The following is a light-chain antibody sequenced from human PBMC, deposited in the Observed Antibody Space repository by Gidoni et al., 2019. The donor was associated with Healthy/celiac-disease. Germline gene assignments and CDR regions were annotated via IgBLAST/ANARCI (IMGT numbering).Light chain of an antibody. Sequence: AIRMTQSPSSFSASTGDRVTITCRASQGISSYLAWYQQKPGKAPKLLIYDASTLQSGVPSRFGGSGSGTDFTLTISCLQSEDFSTCYCQQYYSYPLTFGGGTKVEIK. V-gene: IGKV1-8*01. CDR2: DAS. CDR3: QQYYSYPLT. J-gene: IGKJ4*01. CDR1: QGISSY.